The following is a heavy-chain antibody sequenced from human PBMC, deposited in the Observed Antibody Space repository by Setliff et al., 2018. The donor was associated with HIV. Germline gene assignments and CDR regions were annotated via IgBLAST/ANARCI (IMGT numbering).Heavy chain of an antibody. Sequence: TLSLTCTVSGGSIIDSRYFWGWIRQPPGKGLEWIGSVYYSGITYYSSSLKSRVTVSVDTSRIQFSLKLTSVAAADTAVYKCVRHVWSDDFLVPGWFDSWSQGTLVTVSS. V-gene: IGHV4-39*01. CDR1: GGSIIDSRYF. CDR3: VRHVWSDDFLVPGWFDS. CDR2: VYYSGIT. D-gene: IGHD3-3*01. J-gene: IGHJ5*01.